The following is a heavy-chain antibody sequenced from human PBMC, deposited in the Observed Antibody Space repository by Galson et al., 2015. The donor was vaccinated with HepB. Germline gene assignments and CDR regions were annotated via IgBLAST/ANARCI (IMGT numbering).Heavy chain of an antibody. D-gene: IGHD3-16*01. CDR3: VRQKGSMMPFDF. CDR1: GGSIRGYY. V-gene: IGHV4-59*08. CDR2: IYFSGST. J-gene: IGHJ4*02. Sequence: LTCTVSGGSIRGYYWGWIRQPPGKGLEWIGNIYFSGSTNYNPSLKSRITMSVDTSKNQFSLKLNSLTAAETAVYYCVRQKGSMMPFDFWGRGTLVTVSS.